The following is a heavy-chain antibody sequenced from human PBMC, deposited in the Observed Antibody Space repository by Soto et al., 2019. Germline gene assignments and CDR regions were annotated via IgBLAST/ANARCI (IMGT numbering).Heavy chain of an antibody. CDR1: GGSIRSGGYY. CDR3: ARDPLMATAGTARHYFGLDV. CDR2: IYYSGNT. V-gene: IGHV4-31*03. D-gene: IGHD5-18*01. Sequence: SETLSLTCTVSGGSIRSGGYYWSWVRQNPRKGLEWIGNIYYSGNTYYNPSLKSRLTISVDTSKNQFSLNLSSVTAADTAVYYCARDPLMATAGTARHYFGLDVWGQGTTVTAP. J-gene: IGHJ6*02.